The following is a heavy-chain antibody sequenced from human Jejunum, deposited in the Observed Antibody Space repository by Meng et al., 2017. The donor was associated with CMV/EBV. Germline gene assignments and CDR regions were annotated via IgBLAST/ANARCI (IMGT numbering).Heavy chain of an antibody. CDR2: INVDSGDT. J-gene: IGHJ4*02. CDR3: ARDNWGSDY. CDR1: VYTFTVYT. D-gene: IGHD7-27*01. V-gene: IGHV1-2*06. Sequence: KVSCKTSVYTFTVYTLHCARQAPGQGLEWMGRINVDSGDTYYAQKFQGRVTMTRDTSISTAYMELSGLKSDDTAIYYCARDNWGSDYWGQGTLVTVSS.